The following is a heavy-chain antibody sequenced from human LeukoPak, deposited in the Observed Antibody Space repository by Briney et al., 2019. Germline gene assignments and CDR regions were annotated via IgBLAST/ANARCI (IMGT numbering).Heavy chain of an antibody. D-gene: IGHD1-1*01. CDR3: AKDVQSWPTYFDY. J-gene: IGHJ4*02. CDR2: ISSSSSYI. CDR1: GFTFSSYS. Sequence: EPGGSLRLSCAASGFTFSSYSMNWVRQAPGKGLEWVSSISSSSSYIYYADSVKGRSTISRDNSRNTLYLQMNSLRGEDSAVYYCAKDVQSWPTYFDYWGQGTLVTVSS. V-gene: IGHV3-21*04.